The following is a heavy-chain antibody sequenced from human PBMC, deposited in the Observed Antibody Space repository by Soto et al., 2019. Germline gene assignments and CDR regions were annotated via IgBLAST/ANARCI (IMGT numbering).Heavy chain of an antibody. V-gene: IGHV3-15*07. D-gene: IGHD3-9*01. CDR3: TTDRAGYFSNFDY. CDR1: GFTFSNAW. Sequence: GGSLRLSCAASGFTFSNAWMNWVRQAPGKGLGWVGRIKSKTDGGTTDYAAPVKGRFTISRDDSKNTLYLQMNSLKTEDTAVYYCTTDRAGYFSNFDYWGQGTLVTVSS. J-gene: IGHJ4*02. CDR2: IKSKTDGGTT.